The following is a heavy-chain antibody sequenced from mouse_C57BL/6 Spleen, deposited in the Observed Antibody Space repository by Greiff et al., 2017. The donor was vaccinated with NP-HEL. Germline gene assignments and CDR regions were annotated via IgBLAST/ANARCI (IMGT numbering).Heavy chain of an antibody. CDR1: GYTFTSYW. V-gene: IGHV1-72*01. CDR3: ARDYGRREGYAMDY. CDR2: IDPNSGGT. Sequence: VQLQQSGAELVKPGASVKLSCKASGYTFTSYWMHWVKQRPGRGLEWIGRIDPNSGGTKYNEKFKSKATLTVDKPSSTAYMQLSSLTSEDSAVYYCARDYGRREGYAMDYWGQGTSVTVSS. D-gene: IGHD1-1*01. J-gene: IGHJ4*01.